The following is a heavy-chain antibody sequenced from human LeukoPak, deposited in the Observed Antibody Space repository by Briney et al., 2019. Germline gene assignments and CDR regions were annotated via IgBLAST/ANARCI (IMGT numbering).Heavy chain of an antibody. CDR1: GYTFTSYY. D-gene: IGHD2-8*01. Sequence: ASVKVSCKASGYTFTSYYMHWVRQAPGQGLEWMGIIDPSGGSTSYAQKFQGRVTMTRDTSTSTVYMELSSLRSEDTAVYYCARDTCTNGVCYIPWGQGTLVTVSS. J-gene: IGHJ5*02. CDR3: ARDTCTNGVCYIP. V-gene: IGHV1-46*01. CDR2: IDPSGGST.